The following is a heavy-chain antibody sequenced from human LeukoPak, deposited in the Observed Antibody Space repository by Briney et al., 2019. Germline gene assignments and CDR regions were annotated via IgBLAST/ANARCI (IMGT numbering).Heavy chain of an antibody. J-gene: IGHJ1*01. CDR3: ASARESCIGSSCYEYFHH. D-gene: IGHD2-2*01. CDR2: FYSPGST. Sequence: GGSLRLSCAASGFTVTTKSMAWVRQAPGRGLEWVSVFYSPGSTYYADSVHGRFTISRDTSLNTLFLQMNSLRVEDTAVYYCASARESCIGSSCYEYFHHWGQGTPLTVSS. CDR1: GFTVTTKS. V-gene: IGHV3-53*01.